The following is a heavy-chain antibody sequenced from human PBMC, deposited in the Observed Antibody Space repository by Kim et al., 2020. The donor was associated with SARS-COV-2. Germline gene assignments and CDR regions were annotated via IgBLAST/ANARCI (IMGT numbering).Heavy chain of an antibody. Sequence: GGSLRLSCAASGFTFSSYGMHWVRQAPGKGLEWVAVIWYDGSNKYYADSVKGRFTISRDNSKNTLYLQMNSLRAEDTAVYYCARDKSSSWYPFWFDPWGQGTLVTVSS. J-gene: IGHJ5*02. CDR2: IWYDGSNK. V-gene: IGHV3-33*01. CDR1: GFTFSSYG. D-gene: IGHD6-13*01. CDR3: ARDKSSSWYPFWFDP.